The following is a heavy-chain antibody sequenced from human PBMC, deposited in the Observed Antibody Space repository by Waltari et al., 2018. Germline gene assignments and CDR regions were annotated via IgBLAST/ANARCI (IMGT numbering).Heavy chain of an antibody. Sequence: EVQLVESGGHLIRPGGSLRLSCVSCGFTFYDFGMSWVRQSPGKALGWVLMIDGNVRHATYAESLRVRFTIFRDNTKNSLYLQMSDLRPEDTAVYHCAKGYFGPDYWGQGTLVTVSS. CDR2: IDGNVRHA. CDR1: GFTFYDFG. V-gene: IGHV3-20*01. CDR3: AKGYFGPDY. J-gene: IGHJ4*02. D-gene: IGHD3-16*01.